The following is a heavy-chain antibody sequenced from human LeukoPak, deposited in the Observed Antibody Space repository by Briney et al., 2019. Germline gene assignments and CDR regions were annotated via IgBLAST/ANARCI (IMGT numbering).Heavy chain of an antibody. CDR3: AKNYYDSSGHFDH. J-gene: IGHJ4*02. CDR1: GFTFSSYA. CDR2: ISASGGTT. Sequence: GGSLRLSCAASGFTFSSYAMNWVRQAPGKGLEWVSSISASGGTTYYADSVKGRFTISRDISKNTLYLQMNSLRAEDTAPYYCAKNYYDSSGHFDHWGQGTLVTVSS. D-gene: IGHD3-22*01. V-gene: IGHV3-23*01.